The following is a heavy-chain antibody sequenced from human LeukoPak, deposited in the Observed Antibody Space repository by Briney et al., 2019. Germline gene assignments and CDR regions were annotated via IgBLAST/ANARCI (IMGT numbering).Heavy chain of an antibody. V-gene: IGHV4-39*01. D-gene: IGHD6-13*01. Sequence: SETLSLTCIVSDGSVTSSRHYWAWIRQPPGKGLEWLGNIYHTGSAYYSPSLRSRLTISVDTSKNQFSLQLSSVTASDTAVYYCARQFSGSSQIDHWGQGPLVTVSS. CDR3: ARQFSGSSQIDH. CDR2: IYHTGSA. J-gene: IGHJ4*02. CDR1: DGSVTSSRHY.